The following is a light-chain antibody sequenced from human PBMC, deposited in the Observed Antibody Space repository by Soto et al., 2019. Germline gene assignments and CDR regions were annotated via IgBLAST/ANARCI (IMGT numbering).Light chain of an antibody. Sequence: EIGMTQSPATLSVSPGEGATLSCRASQSLFSNLAWYQQKPGQSPRLLIYGAGTRATGIPARFSGSGSGTDFTLTISSLQSEDFAVYYCQQYNSWPRTFGPGTKVDIK. V-gene: IGKV3-15*01. CDR1: QSLFSN. CDR2: GAG. J-gene: IGKJ1*01. CDR3: QQYNSWPRT.